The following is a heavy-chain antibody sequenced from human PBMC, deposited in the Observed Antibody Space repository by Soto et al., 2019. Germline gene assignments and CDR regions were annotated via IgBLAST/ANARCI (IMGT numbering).Heavy chain of an antibody. J-gene: IGHJ4*02. Sequence: QVQLVESGGGVVQPGRSLRLSCAASGFTFSSYGMHWVRQAPGKGLEWVAVISYDGSNKYYADSVKGRFTISRDNSKNTLYLQRNSLRAEDTAVYYCAKGYYYDSSGSLDYWGQGTLVTVSS. CDR2: ISYDGSNK. CDR1: GFTFSSYG. D-gene: IGHD3-22*01. CDR3: AKGYYYDSSGSLDY. V-gene: IGHV3-30*18.